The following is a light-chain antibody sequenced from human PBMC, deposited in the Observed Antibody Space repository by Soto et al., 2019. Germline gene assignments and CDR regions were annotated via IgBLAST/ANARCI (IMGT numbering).Light chain of an antibody. CDR3: SSYTSSSTHYV. CDR1: SSDVGGHDY. Sequence: QSVLTQPASVSGSPGQSITISCTGTSSDVGGHDYVSWYQQHPGKAPKLIIYEVRNRPSGVSNRFSGSKSGNTASLTISGLQAEDEADYYCSSYTSSSTHYVFGTGTKATV. V-gene: IGLV2-14*01. CDR2: EVR. J-gene: IGLJ1*01.